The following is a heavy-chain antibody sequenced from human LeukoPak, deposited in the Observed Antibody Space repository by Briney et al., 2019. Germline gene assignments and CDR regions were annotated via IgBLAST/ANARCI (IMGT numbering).Heavy chain of an antibody. V-gene: IGHV3-15*01. CDR3: ARGFCSSRTSCYFDP. Sequence: GGSLRLSCAASGFTFSDAWMSWVRQAPGKGLEWVGRIKSKRDAVTTDYAAPVKGRFTISRDDSKNSPYLQMNSLQTEDTAVYYCARGFCSSRTSCYFDPWGQGTLVTVSS. CDR2: IKSKRDAVTT. CDR1: GFTFSDAW. J-gene: IGHJ4*02. D-gene: IGHD2-2*01.